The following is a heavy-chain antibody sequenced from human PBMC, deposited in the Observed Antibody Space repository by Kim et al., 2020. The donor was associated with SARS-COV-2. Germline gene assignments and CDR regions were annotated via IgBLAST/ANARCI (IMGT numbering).Heavy chain of an antibody. Sequence: SVKVSCKASGGTFSSYAISWVRQAPGQGLEWRGGIIPIFGTANYAQKFQGRVTITADESTSTAYMELSSLRSEDTAVYYCASTLDGGSEAYFQHWGQGTLVTVSS. V-gene: IGHV1-69*13. CDR2: IIPIFGTA. D-gene: IGHD5-12*01. CDR3: ASTLDGGSEAYFQH. CDR1: GGTFSSYA. J-gene: IGHJ1*01.